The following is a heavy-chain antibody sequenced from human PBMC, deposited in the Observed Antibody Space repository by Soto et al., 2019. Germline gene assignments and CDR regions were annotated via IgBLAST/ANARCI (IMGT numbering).Heavy chain of an antibody. J-gene: IGHJ4*02. V-gene: IGHV4-59*01. CDR2: IYYSGST. CDR3: ARRYGGNFDY. Sequence: ETLSLTCTVSGGSISSYYWSWIRQPPGKGLEWIGYIYYSGSTNYNPSLKSRVTISVDTSKNQFSLKLSSVTAADTAVYYCARRYGGNFDYWGQGTLVTVS. D-gene: IGHD3-16*01. CDR1: GGSISSYY.